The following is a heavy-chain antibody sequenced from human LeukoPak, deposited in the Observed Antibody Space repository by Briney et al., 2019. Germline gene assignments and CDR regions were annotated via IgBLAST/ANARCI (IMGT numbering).Heavy chain of an antibody. V-gene: IGHV3-48*04. CDR3: AKDSQDYGLDY. CDR2: ISSSSSTI. CDR1: GFTFSSYS. Sequence: GGSLRLSCAASGFTFSSYSMNWVRQAPGKGLEWVSYISSSSSTIYYADSVKGRFTISRDNAKNSLYLQMNSLRPEDTAVFYCAKDSQDYGLDYWGQGTLVTVSS. J-gene: IGHJ4*02. D-gene: IGHD4-17*01.